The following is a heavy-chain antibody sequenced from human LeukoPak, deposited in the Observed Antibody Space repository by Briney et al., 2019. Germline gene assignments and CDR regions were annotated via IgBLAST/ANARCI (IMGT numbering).Heavy chain of an antibody. D-gene: IGHD6-13*01. J-gene: IGHJ3*01. Sequence: GGSLRLSCAASGFTFSNAWMSWVRQAPGKGLEWVSVIYSGGSRYYADSVTGRFTISRDNSKNTLYLQMNSLRAEDTAVYFCARDVPPAADAFDLWGQGTMVTVSS. CDR3: ARDVPPAADAFDL. CDR2: IYSGGSR. V-gene: IGHV3-66*01. CDR1: GFTFSNAW.